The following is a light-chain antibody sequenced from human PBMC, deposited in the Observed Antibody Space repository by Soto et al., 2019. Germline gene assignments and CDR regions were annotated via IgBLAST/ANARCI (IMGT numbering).Light chain of an antibody. CDR1: KLGDKY. J-gene: IGLJ2*01. V-gene: IGLV3-1*01. CDR3: PAWDSSTAHVV. CDR2: QDS. Sequence: SYELTQPPSVSVSPGQTASITCSGDKLGDKYACWYQQKPGQSPVLVIYQDSKRPSGIPERFSGSNSGNTATLTISGTQAMDEADYLCPAWDSSTAHVVFGGGTQLTVL.